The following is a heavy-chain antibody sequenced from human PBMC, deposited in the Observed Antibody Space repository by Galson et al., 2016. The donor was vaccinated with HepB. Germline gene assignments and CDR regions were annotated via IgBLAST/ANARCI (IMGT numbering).Heavy chain of an antibody. V-gene: IGHV2-5*02. D-gene: IGHD2-21*01. J-gene: IGHJ4*02. CDR1: GFSLTSSGEG. CDR2: IYWDGDK. CDR3: AHRCRTVVVGTQFDS. Sequence: PALVKPTQTLTLTCTFSGFSLTSSGEGVGWIRQPPGKALEWLSLIYWDGDKRYSPSLKSRLTITADTSKNQVVLTMTNMDPVDTATYYCAHRCRTVVVGTQFDSWGQGILVTVSS.